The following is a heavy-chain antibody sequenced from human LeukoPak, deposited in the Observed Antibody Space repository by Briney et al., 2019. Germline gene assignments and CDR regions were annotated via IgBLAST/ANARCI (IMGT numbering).Heavy chain of an antibody. J-gene: IGHJ5*02. Sequence: GGSLRLSCAASGFTFSSYWMSWVRQAPGKGREWVANIKQDGREKYYVDSVKGRFTISRDNAKNSLYLQMNSLRAEDTAVYYCARDGHSSSSPWFDPWGQGTLVTVSS. D-gene: IGHD6-6*01. CDR2: IKQDGREK. CDR1: GFTFSSYW. CDR3: ARDGHSSSSPWFDP. V-gene: IGHV3-7*01.